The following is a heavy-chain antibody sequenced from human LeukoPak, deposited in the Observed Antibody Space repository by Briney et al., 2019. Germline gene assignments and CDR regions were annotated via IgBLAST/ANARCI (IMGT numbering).Heavy chain of an antibody. CDR2: IRYDGSNT. Sequence: GGSLRLSCAASGFTFSSFGMHWVRQAPGKGLEWVAFIRYDGSNTYYADSVKGRFTISRDNSKNTVFLQMNRLRGEDTAVYYCAKDRYSGSYLTYWGQGTLVTVSS. D-gene: IGHD1-26*01. CDR1: GFTFSSFG. J-gene: IGHJ4*02. CDR3: AKDRYSGSYLTY. V-gene: IGHV3-30*02.